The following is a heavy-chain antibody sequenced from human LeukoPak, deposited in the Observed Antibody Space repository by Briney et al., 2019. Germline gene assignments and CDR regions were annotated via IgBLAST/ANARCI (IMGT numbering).Heavy chain of an antibody. Sequence: SETLSLTCTVSGGSISSYYWSWIRQPAGKGLEWIGRIYTSGSTNYNPSLKSRVTVSVDTSKNQFSLKLSSVTAADTAVYYCARDTEYCSGGSCYLESLFDYWGQGTLVTVSS. CDR3: ARDTEYCSGGSCYLESLFDY. V-gene: IGHV4-4*07. D-gene: IGHD2-15*01. CDR1: GGSISSYY. J-gene: IGHJ4*02. CDR2: IYTSGST.